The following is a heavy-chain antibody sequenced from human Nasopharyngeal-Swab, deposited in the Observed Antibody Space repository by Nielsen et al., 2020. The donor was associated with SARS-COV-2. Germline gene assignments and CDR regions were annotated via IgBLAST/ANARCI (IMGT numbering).Heavy chain of an antibody. Sequence: GGSLRLSCAASGFTFRSYAISWVRQAPGKGLEWVSVISGSDHTTYYADSVKGRFTISRDNSKNTLYLQMNSLRAEDTAVYYCAKGPANLYFDYWGQGTLVTVSS. CDR1: GFTFRSYA. D-gene: IGHD4/OR15-4a*01. V-gene: IGHV3-23*01. CDR2: ISGSDHTT. J-gene: IGHJ4*02. CDR3: AKGPANLYFDY.